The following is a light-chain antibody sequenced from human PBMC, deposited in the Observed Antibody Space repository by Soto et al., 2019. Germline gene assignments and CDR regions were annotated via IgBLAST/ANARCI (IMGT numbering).Light chain of an antibody. Sequence: QSSLTQPPSASGSPGQSVTISCTGTSSDVGAYNYVSWYQQHPGKAPKLMISEVSKRPSGVPDRFSGSKSGNTASLTVSGLQAEDEADYYCSSYAGSNPYVVGIGTKVTV. CDR1: SSDVGAYNY. J-gene: IGLJ1*01. CDR2: EVS. CDR3: SSYAGSNPYV. V-gene: IGLV2-8*01.